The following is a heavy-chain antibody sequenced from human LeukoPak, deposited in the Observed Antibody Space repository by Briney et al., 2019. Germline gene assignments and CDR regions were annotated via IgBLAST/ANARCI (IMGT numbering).Heavy chain of an antibody. CDR3: ARFSDDYYYYYMDV. V-gene: IGHV3-21*01. CDR1: GFTFNSYN. J-gene: IGHJ6*03. Sequence: GGSLRLSCVASGFTFNSYNMDWVRQAPGKGLEWVSSISGSSSYKYSADSLSGRFTISRDNARNSLYLQMNSLRVEDTAVYYCARFSDDYYYYYMDVWGKGTTVTVSS. CDR2: ISGSSSYK.